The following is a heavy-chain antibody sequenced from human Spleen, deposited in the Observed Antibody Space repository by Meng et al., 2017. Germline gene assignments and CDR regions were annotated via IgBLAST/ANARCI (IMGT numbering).Heavy chain of an antibody. CDR2: INTDTGNP. D-gene: IGHD1-1*01. J-gene: IGHJ4*02. Sequence: QVQVVQSGSELKKPGASVKVSCKASGYIFTTYGMNWLRQAPGQGLEWMGWINTDTGNPTYAQGFTGRFVFSLDTSVSTAYLQISSLKAEDTAVYYCARVDTVEFDYWGQGTLVTVSS. CDR3: ARVDTVEFDY. CDR1: GYIFTTYG. V-gene: IGHV7-4-1*02.